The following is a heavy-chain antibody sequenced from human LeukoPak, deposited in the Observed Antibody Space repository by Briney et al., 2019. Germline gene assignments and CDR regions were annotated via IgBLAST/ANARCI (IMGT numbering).Heavy chain of an antibody. CDR3: ARVRGYSYGYLDY. Sequence: SETLSLTCAVYGGTFSGYYWSWVRQPPGKGLEWIGEINHSGSTNYNPSLKSRVTISVDTSKNQFSLKLSSVTAADTAVYYCARVRGYSYGYLDYWGQGTLVTVSS. CDR2: INHSGST. J-gene: IGHJ4*02. CDR1: GGTFSGYY. D-gene: IGHD5-18*01. V-gene: IGHV4-34*01.